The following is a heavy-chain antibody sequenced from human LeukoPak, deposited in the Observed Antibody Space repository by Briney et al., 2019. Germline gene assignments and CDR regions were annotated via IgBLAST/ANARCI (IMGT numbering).Heavy chain of an antibody. CDR2: IYHSGST. V-gene: IGHV4-4*02. CDR1: GGSISSSNW. J-gene: IGHJ6*02. Sequence: KPSGTLSLTCAVSGGSISSSNWWSWVRQPPGKGLEWIGEIYHSGSTNYNPSLKSRVTISVDKSKNQFSLKLSSVTAADTAVYYCARAVIVVVVAATQYYYGMDVWGQGTTVTVSS. D-gene: IGHD2-15*01. CDR3: ARAVIVVVVAATQYYYGMDV.